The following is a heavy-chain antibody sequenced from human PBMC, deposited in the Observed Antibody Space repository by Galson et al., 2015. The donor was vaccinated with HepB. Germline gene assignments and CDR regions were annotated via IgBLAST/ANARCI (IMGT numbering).Heavy chain of an antibody. CDR1: GGSFSGYY. CDR3: ARGSRGPAGTGGGLFDY. Sequence: ETLSLTCAVYGGSFSGYYWGWIRQPPGKGLEWIGEINHSGSTNYNPSLKSRVTISVDTSKNQFSLKLSSVTAADTAVYYCARGSRGPAGTGGGLFDYWGQGTLVTVSS. D-gene: IGHD6-13*01. V-gene: IGHV4-34*01. J-gene: IGHJ4*02. CDR2: INHSGST.